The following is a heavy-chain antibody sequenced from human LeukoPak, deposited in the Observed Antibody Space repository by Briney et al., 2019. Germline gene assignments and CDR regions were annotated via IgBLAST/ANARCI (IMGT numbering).Heavy chain of an antibody. CDR3: AKDRGTAMVPRGMDV. D-gene: IGHD5-18*01. V-gene: IGHV3-21*01. J-gene: IGHJ6*02. CDR2: ISSSSTYI. CDR1: GVTFSSYN. Sequence: PGGSLRLSCAASGVTFSSYNVNWVRQAPGKGLEWVSSISSSSTYIYYANSVKGRFTISRDNAKNSVYLQMNGLRAGDSALCFCAKDRGTAMVPRGMDVWGQGTTVTVSS.